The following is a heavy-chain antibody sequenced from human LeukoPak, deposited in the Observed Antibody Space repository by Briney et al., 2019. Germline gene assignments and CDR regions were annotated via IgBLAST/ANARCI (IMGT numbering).Heavy chain of an antibody. CDR2: IYYSGST. V-gene: IGHV4-59*12. CDR1: GGSISSYY. CDR3: ASYSLLWFGEFPYYFDY. J-gene: IGHJ4*02. Sequence: SETLSLTCTVSGGSISSYYWSWIRQPPGKGLEWIGYIYYSGSTNYNPSLKSRVTISVDTSKNQFSLKLSSVTAADTAVYYCASYSLLWFGEFPYYFDYWGQGTLVTVSS. D-gene: IGHD3-10*01.